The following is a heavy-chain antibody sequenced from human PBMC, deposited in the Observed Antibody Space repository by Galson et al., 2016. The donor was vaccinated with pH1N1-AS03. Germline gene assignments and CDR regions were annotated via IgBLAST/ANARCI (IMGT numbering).Heavy chain of an antibody. Sequence: LSLTCAVSGGSMNNNKWWNWVRQPPGKGLEWIGEIYHSGNTNYNPSLKSRVTISLDKSKNQFSLNLSSVTAADTAVYYCARRGQWRLLNGSYDDSDDFSAGCFDLWGRGTLVTVSS. CDR2: IYHSGNT. V-gene: IGHV4-4*02. J-gene: IGHJ2*01. D-gene: IGHD3-9*01. CDR1: GGSMNNNKW. CDR3: ARRGQWRLLNGSYDDSDDFSAGCFDL.